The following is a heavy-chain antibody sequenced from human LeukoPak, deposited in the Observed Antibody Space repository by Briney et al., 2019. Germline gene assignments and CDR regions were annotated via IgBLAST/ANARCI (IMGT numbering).Heavy chain of an antibody. Sequence: PGGSLRLSCAASGFLFSTNYMSWLRQAPGKGLEWVSFMYSGGAIHYPDSVKDRFTICRDNSKNTLYRQMNSLRAEDTAMYFCARGHSSGNPDPFDYWGEGTLVIVSS. D-gene: IGHD3-22*01. CDR1: GFLFSTNY. J-gene: IGHJ4*02. CDR2: MYSGGAI. V-gene: IGHV3-53*01. CDR3: ARGHSSGNPDPFDY.